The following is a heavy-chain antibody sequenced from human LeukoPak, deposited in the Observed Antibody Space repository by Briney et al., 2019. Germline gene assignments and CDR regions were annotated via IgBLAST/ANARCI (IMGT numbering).Heavy chain of an antibody. CDR3: AKPYYYDSSGYYEVDY. CDR1: GFTFSSYG. D-gene: IGHD3-22*01. Sequence: PGGSLRLSCAASGFTFSSYGMHWVRQAPGKGLEWVAVISYDGSNKYYADSVKGRFTISRDNSENTLYLQMNSLRAEDTAVYYCAKPYYYDSSGYYEVDYWGQGTLVTVSS. J-gene: IGHJ4*02. CDR2: ISYDGSNK. V-gene: IGHV3-30*18.